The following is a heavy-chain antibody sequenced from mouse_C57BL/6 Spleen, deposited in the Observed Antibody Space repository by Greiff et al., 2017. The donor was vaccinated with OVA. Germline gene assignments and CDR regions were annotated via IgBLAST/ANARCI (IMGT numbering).Heavy chain of an antibody. D-gene: IGHD2-3*01. V-gene: IGHV1-85*01. CDR2: IYPRDGST. J-gene: IGHJ4*01. CDR3: ARRGYYDGYYVGAMDY. CDR1: GYTFTSYD. Sequence: VNLVESGPELVKPGASVKLSCKASGYTFTSYDINWVKQRPGQGLEWIGWIYPRDGSTKYNEKFKGKATLTVDTSSSTAYMELHSLTSEDSAVYFCARRGYYDGYYVGAMDYWGQGTSVTVSS.